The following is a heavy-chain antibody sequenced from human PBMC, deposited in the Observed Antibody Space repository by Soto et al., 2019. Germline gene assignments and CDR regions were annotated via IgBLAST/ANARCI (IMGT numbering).Heavy chain of an antibody. V-gene: IGHV4-34*01. CDR2: INHSGST. D-gene: IGHD2-15*01. CDR1: GGSFSGYY. CDR3: ARGGRDIVVVVAAPPNFDY. J-gene: IGHJ4*02. Sequence: SETLSLTCAVYGGSFSGYYWSWIRQPPGKGLEWIGEINHSGSTNYNPSLKSRVTISVDTSKNQFSLKLSSVTAADTAVYYCARGGRDIVVVVAAPPNFDYWGQGTLVTVSS.